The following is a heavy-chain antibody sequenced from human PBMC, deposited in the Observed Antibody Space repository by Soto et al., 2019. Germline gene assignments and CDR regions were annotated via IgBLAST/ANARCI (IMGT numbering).Heavy chain of an antibody. Sequence: GASVKVSCKASGYMFTYYYIHWVRQGPGQGLEWMGIINPNGGTTTYAQNFQGRVTMTRDTSTSTVYMELTSLTSEDTAIYYCARVPSLSYYFDYWGQGTLVTVSS. CDR3: ARVPSLSYYFDY. CDR2: INPNGGTT. J-gene: IGHJ4*02. V-gene: IGHV1-46*01. CDR1: GYMFTYYY.